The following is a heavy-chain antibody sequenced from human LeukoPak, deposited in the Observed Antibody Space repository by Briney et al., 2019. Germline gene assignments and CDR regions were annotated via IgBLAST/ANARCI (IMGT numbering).Heavy chain of an antibody. Sequence: GGSLRLSCATSGFTFSDYSMNWVRQAPGKGLEWISYIGISSGNTKYADSVKGRFTISRDKARNSLYLQMNSLRVEDTAMYYCARDHRYAFDNWGHGTLVTVSS. CDR1: GFTFSDYS. V-gene: IGHV3-48*01. CDR2: IGISSGNT. CDR3: ARDHRYAFDN. J-gene: IGHJ4*01. D-gene: IGHD5-12*01.